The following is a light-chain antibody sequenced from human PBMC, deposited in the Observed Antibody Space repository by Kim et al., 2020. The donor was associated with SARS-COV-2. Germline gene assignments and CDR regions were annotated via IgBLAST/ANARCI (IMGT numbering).Light chain of an antibody. V-gene: IGLV3-19*01. CDR2: GKN. CDR1: SLRDYY. CDR3: ASRDSSGDRVV. Sequence: SSELTQDPAVSVALGQTVRITCQGDSLRDYYASWYQQRAGQAPLLVAYGKNNRPSGIPGRFSASNSRITASLTITGAQAEDEADYYCASRDSSGDRVVFGGGTQLTVL. J-gene: IGLJ2*01.